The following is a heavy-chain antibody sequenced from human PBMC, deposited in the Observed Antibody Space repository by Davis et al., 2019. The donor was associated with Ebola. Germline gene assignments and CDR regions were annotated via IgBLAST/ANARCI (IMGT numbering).Heavy chain of an antibody. D-gene: IGHD3-10*01. V-gene: IGHV3-15*01. Sequence: GESLKISCAASGFTFSNAWMSWVRQAPGKGLEWVGRIKSKTDGGTTDYAAPVKGRFTISRDDSKNTLYLQMNSLKTEDTAVYYCTRGTGVTMADYYYGMDVWGQGTTVTVSS. J-gene: IGHJ6*02. CDR2: IKSKTDGGTT. CDR1: GFTFSNAW. CDR3: TRGTGVTMADYYYGMDV.